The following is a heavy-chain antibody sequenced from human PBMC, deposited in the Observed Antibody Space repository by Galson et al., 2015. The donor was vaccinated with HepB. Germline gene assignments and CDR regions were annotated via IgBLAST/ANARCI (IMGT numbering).Heavy chain of an antibody. CDR3: AKDRGIRGQLPHY. CDR2: ISYDGSNK. D-gene: IGHD3-10*01. CDR1: GFTFSSYG. J-gene: IGHJ4*02. Sequence: SLRLSCAASGFTFSSYGMHWVRQAPGKGLEWVAVISYDGSNKYYADSVKGRFTISRDNSKNTLYLQMNSLRAEDTAVYYCAKDRGIRGQLPHYWGQGTLVTVSS. V-gene: IGHV3-30*18.